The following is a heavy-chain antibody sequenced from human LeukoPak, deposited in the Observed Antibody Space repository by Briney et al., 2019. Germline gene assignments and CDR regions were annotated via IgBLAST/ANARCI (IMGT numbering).Heavy chain of an antibody. D-gene: IGHD6-19*01. J-gene: IGHJ3*02. CDR2: ISSSGSTI. CDR1: GFTFRDYY. V-gene: IGHV3-11*01. Sequence: GSLRLSCAAPGFTFRDYYMSWIRQAPGKGLEWVSYISSSGSTIYYADSVKGRFTISRDNAKNSLYLQMNSLRAEDTAVYYCARAVAGTNAFDIWGQGTMVTVSS. CDR3: ARAVAGTNAFDI.